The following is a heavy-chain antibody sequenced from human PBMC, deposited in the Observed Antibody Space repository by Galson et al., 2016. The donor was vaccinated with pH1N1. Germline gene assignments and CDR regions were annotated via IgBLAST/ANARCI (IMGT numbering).Heavy chain of an antibody. J-gene: IGHJ3*02. CDR1: GYRFSSSW. Sequence: QSGAEVKKPGEPLKISCKGSGYRFSSSWIGWVRQMPGKGLEWMGIIHLGGSHIRYSPSFQGQVTISADKSINIVSLQWSSLKASDTAMYYCARQNDYGDYRGDAFDIWGQGTMVTVSS. V-gene: IGHV5-51*01. CDR2: IHLGGSHI. CDR3: ARQNDYGDYRGDAFDI. D-gene: IGHD4-17*01.